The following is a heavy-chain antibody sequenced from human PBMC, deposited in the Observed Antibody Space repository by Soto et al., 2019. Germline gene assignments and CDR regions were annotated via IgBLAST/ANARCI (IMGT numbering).Heavy chain of an antibody. CDR3: ASSIVVVTALDY. Sequence: QVQLVQSGAEEKKPGASVKVSCKASGYTFTSYAMHWVRQAPGQRLEWMGWNNAGNRNTKYSQTFQGRDTITRDTSASTAYMALSSLRSEDTAVYYCASSIVVVTALDYWGQGTLVTVSS. CDR1: GYTFTSYA. V-gene: IGHV1-3*05. D-gene: IGHD2-21*02. CDR2: NNAGNRNT. J-gene: IGHJ4*02.